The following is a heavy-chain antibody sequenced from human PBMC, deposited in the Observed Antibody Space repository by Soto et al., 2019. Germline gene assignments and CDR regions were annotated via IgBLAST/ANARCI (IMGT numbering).Heavy chain of an antibody. CDR1: GGSISSGDYY. D-gene: IGHD5-12*01. Sequence: QVQLQESGPGLVKPSQTLSLTCTVSGGSISSGDYYWSWIRQPPGKGLEWIGYIYYSGSTYYNPSLKSRVTISVDTSKNQFSLKLSSVTAADTAVYYCARERWMDIVATNNYHYYGMDVWGQGTTVTVSS. J-gene: IGHJ6*02. V-gene: IGHV4-30-4*01. CDR2: IYYSGST. CDR3: ARERWMDIVATNNYHYYGMDV.